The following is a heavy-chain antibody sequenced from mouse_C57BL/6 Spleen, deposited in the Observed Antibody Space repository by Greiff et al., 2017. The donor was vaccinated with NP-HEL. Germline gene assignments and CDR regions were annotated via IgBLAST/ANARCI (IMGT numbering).Heavy chain of an antibody. V-gene: IGHV1-82*01. D-gene: IGHD2-2*01. CDR3: AASTMVTTYFDY. J-gene: IGHJ2*01. Sequence: VKLMESGPELVKPGASVKISCKASGYAFSSSWMNWVKQRPGKGLEWIGRIYPGDGDTNYNGKFKGKATLTADKSSSTAYMQLSSLTSEDSAVYFCAASTMVTTYFDYWGQGTTLTVSS. CDR1: GYAFSSSW. CDR2: IYPGDGDT.